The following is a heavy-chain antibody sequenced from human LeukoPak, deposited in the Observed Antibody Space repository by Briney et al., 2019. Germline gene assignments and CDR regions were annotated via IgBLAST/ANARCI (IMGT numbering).Heavy chain of an antibody. CDR2: VYYSGST. J-gene: IGHJ4*02. V-gene: IGHV4-59*08. Sequence: SETLSLTCTVSGGSISSYYWSWIRQPPGRGLEWIGYVYYSGSTNHNSSLKSRVTISVDTSQNQFSLNLRSVTAADTAVYYCARHEAGTYLQYWGQGALVIVSA. D-gene: IGHD6-13*01. CDR1: GGSISSYY. CDR3: ARHEAGTYLQY.